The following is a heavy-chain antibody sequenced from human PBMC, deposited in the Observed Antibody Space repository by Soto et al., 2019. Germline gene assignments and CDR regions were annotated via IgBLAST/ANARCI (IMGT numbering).Heavy chain of an antibody. CDR1: GGTFISYA. CDR2: IIPIFGTA. J-gene: IGHJ5*02. D-gene: IGHD2-8*01. Sequence: SVKVSCKASGGTFISYAISWVRPAPGQGLEWMGGIIPIFGTANYAQKFQGRVTITADEPTSTAYMEPSSLRSEDTAVYYCARGPRPVGYCTNGVCYDNWFDPWGQGTLVTVS. CDR3: ARGPRPVGYCTNGVCYDNWFDP. V-gene: IGHV1-69*13.